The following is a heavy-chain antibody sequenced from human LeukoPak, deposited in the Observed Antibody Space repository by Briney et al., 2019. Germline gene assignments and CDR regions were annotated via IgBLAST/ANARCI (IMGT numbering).Heavy chain of an antibody. J-gene: IGHJ4*02. CDR2: ISYDGSNK. Sequence: QPGGSLRLSCAASGVTFSSYAMHWVRQAPGKGLEWVAVISYDGSNKYYADSVKGRFTISRDNSKNTLYLQMNSLRAEDTAVYYCARGHVLLWFGEAPPFDYWGQGTLVTVSS. CDR1: GVTFSSYA. CDR3: ARGHVLLWFGEAPPFDY. D-gene: IGHD3-10*01. V-gene: IGHV3-30*04.